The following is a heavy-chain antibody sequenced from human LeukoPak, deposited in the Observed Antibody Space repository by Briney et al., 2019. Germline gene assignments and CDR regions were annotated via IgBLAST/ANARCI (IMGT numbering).Heavy chain of an antibody. CDR2: IFHRGST. V-gene: IGHV4-38-2*01. Sequence: SETLSLTCAVSGYSISSGYYWGWIRQPPGKGLEWIGSIFHRGSTYYNPSLKSRVTISVDTSKNQFSLKLSSVTAADTAVYYCARVVWPYYYYYMDVWGKGTTVTVSS. CDR1: GYSISSGYY. J-gene: IGHJ6*03. D-gene: IGHD3-16*01. CDR3: ARVVWPYYYYYMDV.